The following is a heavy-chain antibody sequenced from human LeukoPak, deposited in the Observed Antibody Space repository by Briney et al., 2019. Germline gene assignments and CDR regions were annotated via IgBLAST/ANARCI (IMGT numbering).Heavy chain of an antibody. CDR1: GGSISSSNW. CDR2: NYHSGSN. V-gene: IGHV4-4*02. D-gene: IGHD3-10*01. J-gene: IGHJ4*02. Sequence: SETLSLTCAVSGGSISSSNWWSGVRPPPGKGLEWIGENYHSGSNNYNPSLKRGVTISGDKSKNQFSLKLSSVTAADTAVYYCARGQYYGSGSFDYWGQGTLVTVSS. CDR3: ARGQYYGSGSFDY.